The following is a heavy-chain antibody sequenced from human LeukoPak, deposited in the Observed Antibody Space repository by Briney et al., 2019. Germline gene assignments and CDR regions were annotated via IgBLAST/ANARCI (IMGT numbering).Heavy chain of an antibody. D-gene: IGHD6-13*01. CDR1: GYTFTSYY. V-gene: IGHV1-46*01. J-gene: IGHJ4*02. CDR3: ARAVSYIAAAGTGRDY. CDR2: INPSGGST. Sequence: ASVKVSCKASGYTFTSYYMHWVRQAPGRGLEWMGIINPSGGSTSYAQKFQGRVTMTRDMSTSTVYMELSSLRSEDTAVYYCARAVSYIAAAGTGRDYWGQGTLVTVS.